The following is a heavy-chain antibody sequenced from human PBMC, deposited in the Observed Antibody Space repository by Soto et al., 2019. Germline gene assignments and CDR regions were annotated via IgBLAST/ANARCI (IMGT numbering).Heavy chain of an antibody. CDR3: ARDPKDPETYYYGLDV. CDR1: GDTFSSYA. Sequence: QVQLVQSGAEVKKPGSSVKVSCKASGDTFSSYAISWVRQAPGQGLEWMGGIIPMFGASTYAQKFQARVTFTADESTATAYMELSSLRSDDTAVYYCARDPKDPETYYYGLDVWSQGTTVTVSS. V-gene: IGHV1-69*12. J-gene: IGHJ6*02. CDR2: IIPMFGAS.